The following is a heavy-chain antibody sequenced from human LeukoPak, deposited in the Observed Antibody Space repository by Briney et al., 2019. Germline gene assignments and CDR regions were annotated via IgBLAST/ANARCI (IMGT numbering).Heavy chain of an antibody. J-gene: IGHJ6*03. V-gene: IGHV3-23*01. CDR1: GFTFSSYA. D-gene: IGHD5-18*01. CDR3: AKDARGYSYGFAGYYYYYMDV. Sequence: GGSLRLSCAASGFTFSSYAMSWVRQAPGKGLVWVSAIRGSGGSTYYADSVKGRFTISRDNSKNTLYLQMNSLRAEDTAVYYCAKDARGYSYGFAGYYYYYMDVWGKGTTVTVSS. CDR2: IRGSGGST.